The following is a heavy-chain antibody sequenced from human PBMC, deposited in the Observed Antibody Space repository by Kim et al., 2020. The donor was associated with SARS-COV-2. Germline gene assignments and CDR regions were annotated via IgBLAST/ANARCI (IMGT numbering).Heavy chain of an antibody. CDR1: GYTFTSYA. Sequence: ASVKVSCKASGYTFTSYAMHWVRQAPRQRLEWMGWINTGNGNTKYSQKFQGRVTITRDTSASTAYMELSSLRSEDTAVYYCARDQGIYCSSTSCRYGMDVWGQGTTVTVSS. CDR2: INTGNGNT. J-gene: IGHJ6*02. CDR3: ARDQGIYCSSTSCRYGMDV. D-gene: IGHD2-2*01. V-gene: IGHV1-3*04.